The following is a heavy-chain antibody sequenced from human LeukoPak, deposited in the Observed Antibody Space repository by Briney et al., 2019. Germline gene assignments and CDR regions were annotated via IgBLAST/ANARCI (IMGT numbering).Heavy chain of an antibody. V-gene: IGHV3-72*01. Sequence: GGSLRLSCAASGFTFSSYAMSWVRQAPGKGLEWVGRIRNEANSYTTEYGASVKGRFTISRDDSKNSLYLQMNSLKTEDTAVYYCTRSESSGYGPVDYWGQGTLVTVSS. CDR1: GFTFSSYA. J-gene: IGHJ4*02. D-gene: IGHD3-22*01. CDR2: IRNEANSYTT. CDR3: TRSESSGYGPVDY.